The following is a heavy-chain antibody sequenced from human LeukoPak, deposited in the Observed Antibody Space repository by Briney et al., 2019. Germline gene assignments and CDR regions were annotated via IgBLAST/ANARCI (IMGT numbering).Heavy chain of an antibody. Sequence: SSETLSLTCAVYGGSFSGHYWSWIRQPPGKGLEWIGEINHSESTKYNPSLKSRVTVSVGTSKNQFSLKVSSVTAADTAVYYCARGAGGQQLVLNYYYYMDVWGKGTTVTVSS. CDR2: INHSEST. V-gene: IGHV4-34*01. CDR3: ARGAGGQQLVLNYYYYMDV. D-gene: IGHD6-13*01. J-gene: IGHJ6*03. CDR1: GGSFSGHY.